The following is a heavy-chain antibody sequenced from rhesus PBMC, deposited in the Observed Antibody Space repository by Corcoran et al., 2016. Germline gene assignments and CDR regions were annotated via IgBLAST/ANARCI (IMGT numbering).Heavy chain of an antibody. D-gene: IGHD1-44*02. V-gene: IGHV1-1*01. CDR1: GYTFTSYY. J-gene: IGHJ4*01. Sequence: QVQLVQSGAEIKQPGASVKLSCKASGYTFTSYYMHWVRQAPGQDLEWIGLISPYNGNKGNAKNFQGRVTITTDTSTSTGYMELSSLRSEDTAVYYCTRASGWELQRGFDYWGQGVLVTVSS. CDR3: TRASGWELQRGFDY. CDR2: ISPYNGNK.